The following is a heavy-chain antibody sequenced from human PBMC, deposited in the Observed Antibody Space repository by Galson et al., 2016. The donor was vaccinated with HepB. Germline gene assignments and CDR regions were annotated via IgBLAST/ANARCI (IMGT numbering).Heavy chain of an antibody. V-gene: IGHV3-53*01. CDR1: GFIVSANY. CDR2: FYSGRST. CDR3: ARDRSYYGMDV. J-gene: IGHJ6*02. Sequence: SLRLSCAASGFIVSANYMSWVRQAPGKGLEWLSVFYSGRSTYYADSVKGRFTVSRDNSKNILYLQMNSLRAEDTAVYYCARDRSYYGMDVWGQGTTVTVSS.